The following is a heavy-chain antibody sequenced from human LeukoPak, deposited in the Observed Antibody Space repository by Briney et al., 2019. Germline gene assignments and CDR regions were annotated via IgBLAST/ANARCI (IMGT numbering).Heavy chain of an antibody. D-gene: IGHD6-13*01. Sequence: GGSLRLSCAASGFTFSSYSMNWVRQAPGKGLECVSSISSSRSYIYYADSVKGRFTISRDNAKNSLYLQMNSLRAEDTAVYYCARVPAADRGSWGQGTLVTVSS. CDR2: ISSSRSYI. CDR3: ARVPAADRGS. J-gene: IGHJ5*02. CDR1: GFTFSSYS. V-gene: IGHV3-21*01.